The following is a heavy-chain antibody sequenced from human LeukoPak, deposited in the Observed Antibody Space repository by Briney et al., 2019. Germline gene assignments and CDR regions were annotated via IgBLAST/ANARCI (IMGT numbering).Heavy chain of an antibody. CDR3: AKGAVGKSESSGYPPYFDY. Sequence: GGSLRLSCAASGFTFRSYSMNGVRQAPGKGLEGVSYISSSSSTIYYADPVKGRFTISRDNAKNTVFLQMNSLRAEETAVYYCAKGAVGKSESSGYPPYFDYWGQGTLVTVSS. D-gene: IGHD3-22*01. J-gene: IGHJ4*02. V-gene: IGHV3-48*01. CDR1: GFTFRSYS. CDR2: ISSSSSTI.